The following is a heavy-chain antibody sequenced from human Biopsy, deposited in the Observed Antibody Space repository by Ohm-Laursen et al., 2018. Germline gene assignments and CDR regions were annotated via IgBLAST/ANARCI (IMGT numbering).Heavy chain of an antibody. J-gene: IGHJ4*02. CDR1: GYIFPSYY. D-gene: IGHD6-19*01. V-gene: IGHV1-46*01. CDR3: ARNTGWYGDLYYFDY. CDR2: INPSGSTT. Sequence: GASVKVSCKASGYIFPSYYMHWVRQAPGQGLEWMGMINPSGSTTSYPQIFQGRVTMTRDTSKSTVYMELSSLRSADTAVYFCARNTGWYGDLYYFDYWGQGTLVTVSS.